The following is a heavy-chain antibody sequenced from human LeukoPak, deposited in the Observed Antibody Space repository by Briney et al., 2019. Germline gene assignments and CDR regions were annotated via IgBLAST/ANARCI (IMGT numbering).Heavy chain of an antibody. CDR2: INPSGGST. V-gene: IGHV1-69*11. CDR1: GGTFSNYA. CDR3: AKDLIVVPAAISSFDY. Sequence: GASVKVSCKASGGTFSNYAVSWVRQAPGQGLEWMGIINPSGGSTNYAQKFQGRVTITADESTSTAYMELSSLRSEDTAVYYCAKDLIVVPAAISSFDYWGQGTLVTVSS. D-gene: IGHD2-2*01. J-gene: IGHJ4*02.